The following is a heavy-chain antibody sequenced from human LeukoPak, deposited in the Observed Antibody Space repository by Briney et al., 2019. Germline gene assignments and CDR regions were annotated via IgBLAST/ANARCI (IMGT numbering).Heavy chain of an antibody. CDR3: ARWIPSVTYRK. Sequence: SETLCLSCAVYGESFSDYYWSWIRQPPGKGLEWIGEINHSGSTNYNPSLKSRVTISVDTSTNQFSLKLSSVTAADTAVYYCARWIPSVTYRKWRQGTLVPVSS. V-gene: IGHV4-34*01. CDR2: INHSGST. D-gene: IGHD4-17*01. J-gene: IGHJ4*02. CDR1: GESFSDYY.